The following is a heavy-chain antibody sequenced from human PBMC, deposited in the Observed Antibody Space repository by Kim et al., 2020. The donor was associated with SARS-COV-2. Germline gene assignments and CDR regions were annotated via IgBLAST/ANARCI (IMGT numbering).Heavy chain of an antibody. V-gene: IGHV3-7*01. Sequence: GGSLRLSCAASGFTFTTSWMTWVRQAPGKGLQWVANIKQDGSTKYYVDSVKGRFTISRDNAKNSLYLQMNSLRAEDTAVYYCARSPAWGYYSDYWGQRTRVTLPS. D-gene: IGHD7-27*01. CDR2: IKQDGSTK. CDR1: GFTFTTSW. CDR3: ARSPAWGYYSDY. J-gene: IGHJ4*02.